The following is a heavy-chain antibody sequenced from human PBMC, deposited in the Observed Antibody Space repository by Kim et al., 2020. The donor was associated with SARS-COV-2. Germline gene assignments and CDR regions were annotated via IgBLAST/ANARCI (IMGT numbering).Heavy chain of an antibody. CDR1: GGTFSSYA. V-gene: IGHV1-69*06. Sequence: SVKVSCKASGGTFSSYAISWVRQAPGQGLEWMGGIIPIFGTANYAQKFQGRVTITADKSTSTAYMELSSLRSEDTAVFYCARVTRIMITFGGVRDWYFDLWGRGTLVTVSS. J-gene: IGHJ2*01. D-gene: IGHD3-16*01. CDR3: ARVTRIMITFGGVRDWYFDL. CDR2: IIPIFGTA.